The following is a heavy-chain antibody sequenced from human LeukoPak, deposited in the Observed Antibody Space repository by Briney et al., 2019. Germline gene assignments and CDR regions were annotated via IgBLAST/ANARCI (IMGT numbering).Heavy chain of an antibody. Sequence: SETLSLTCTVSGGSISSSSYYWGWIRQPPGKGLEWIGSIYYSGSTYYNPSLKSRVTISVDTSKNQFSLKLSSVTAADTAVYYCAGHPFMVRGTYFDYWGQGTLVTVSS. CDR2: IYYSGST. D-gene: IGHD3-10*01. CDR1: GGSISSSSYY. CDR3: AGHPFMVRGTYFDY. J-gene: IGHJ4*02. V-gene: IGHV4-39*01.